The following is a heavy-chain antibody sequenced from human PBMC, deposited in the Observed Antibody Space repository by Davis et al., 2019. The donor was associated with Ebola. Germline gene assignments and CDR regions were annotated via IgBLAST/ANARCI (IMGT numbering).Heavy chain of an antibody. V-gene: IGHV3-21*01. CDR2: ISSSSSYI. Sequence: GESLKISCAASGFTFSSYSMNWVRQAPGKGLEWVSSISSSSSYIYYADSVKGRFTISRDNAKNSLYLQMNSLRAEDTAVYYCARLKIVGATNGYYYYGMDVWGKGTTVTVSS. CDR1: GFTFSSYS. J-gene: IGHJ6*04. CDR3: ARLKIVGATNGYYYYGMDV. D-gene: IGHD1-26*01.